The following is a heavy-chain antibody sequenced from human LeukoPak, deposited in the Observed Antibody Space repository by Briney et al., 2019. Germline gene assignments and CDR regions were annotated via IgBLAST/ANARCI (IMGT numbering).Heavy chain of an antibody. V-gene: IGHV1-18*01. Sequence: EASVKVSCKASGYMFTAYGFSWVRQAPGQGLEWMGWISGYNGDTNYAQRLQGRVTMTTDTSRSTAYMALRSLRSDDTAVYYCARLGSPFDIIPNTMDVWGQGTTVTVSS. CDR2: ISGYNGDT. J-gene: IGHJ6*02. CDR1: GYMFTAYG. CDR3: ARLGSPFDIIPNTMDV. D-gene: IGHD3-9*01.